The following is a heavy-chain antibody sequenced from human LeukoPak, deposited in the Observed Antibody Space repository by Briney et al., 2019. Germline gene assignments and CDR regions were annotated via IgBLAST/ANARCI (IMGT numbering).Heavy chain of an antibody. V-gene: IGHV4-39*01. CDR1: DDSISSNDYY. CDR2: ISYSGST. Sequence: PSEPLSLTCTVSDDSISSNDYYWGWIRQPPGKGPEWIGSISYSGSTYYKPSLKSRVTISVDTSKNQFSLKLSSVTAVDTAVYYCARRCAGGDCYGAFDYWGQGTLVTVSS. CDR3: ARRCAGGDCYGAFDY. J-gene: IGHJ4*02. D-gene: IGHD2-21*01.